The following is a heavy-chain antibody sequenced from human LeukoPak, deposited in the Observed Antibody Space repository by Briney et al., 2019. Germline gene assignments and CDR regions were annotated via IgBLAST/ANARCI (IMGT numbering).Heavy chain of an antibody. D-gene: IGHD1-26*01. V-gene: IGHV3-11*01. CDR3: AKDMIPGNIVGAPTLLS. J-gene: IGHJ5*02. CDR1: GFTFSDFQ. Sequence: GGSLRLSCAASGFTFSDFQMSWIRQAPGKGLECISYISSSGDTMYYADSVKGRFTISRDNAKNSLYLQMNSLRAEDTALYYCAKDMIPGNIVGAPTLLSWGQGTLVTVSS. CDR2: ISSSGDTM.